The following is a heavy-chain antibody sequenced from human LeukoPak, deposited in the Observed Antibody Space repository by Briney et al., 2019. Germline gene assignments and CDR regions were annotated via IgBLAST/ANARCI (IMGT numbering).Heavy chain of an antibody. CDR2: IYYSGST. V-gene: IGHV4-59*01. Sequence: PSETLSLTCTVSGGSISSYYCSWIRQPPGKGLEWIGYIYYSGSTNYNPSLKSRVTISVDTSKNQFSLKLSSVTAADTAVYYCARGRDGYNDYWGQGTLVTVSS. CDR1: GGSISSYY. J-gene: IGHJ4*02. CDR3: ARGRDGYNDY. D-gene: IGHD5-24*01.